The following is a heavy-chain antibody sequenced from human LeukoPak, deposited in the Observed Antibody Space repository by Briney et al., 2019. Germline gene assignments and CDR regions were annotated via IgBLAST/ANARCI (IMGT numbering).Heavy chain of an antibody. CDR1: GGSISSSSYY. Sequence: SETLSLTCTVSGGSISSSSYYWGWIRQPPGKGLEWIGSIYYSGSTYYNPSLKSRVTISVVTSKNQFSLKLSSVTAADTAVYYCARRHGSGWYRLFDYWGQGTLVTVSS. J-gene: IGHJ4*02. V-gene: IGHV4-39*01. CDR3: ARRHGSGWYRLFDY. CDR2: IYYSGST. D-gene: IGHD6-19*01.